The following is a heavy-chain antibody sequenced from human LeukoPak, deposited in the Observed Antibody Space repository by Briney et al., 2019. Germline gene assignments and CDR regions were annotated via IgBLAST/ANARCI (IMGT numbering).Heavy chain of an antibody. CDR2: INHSGST. D-gene: IGHD6-6*01. CDR1: GGAFRGYY. Sequence: KPSETLSLTCAVYGGAFRGYYWGWVRQPPGKGLGWIGEINHSGSTNYNPSLKSRVAISVDTSKNQFSLKLSSVTAADTAVYYCARGEQLVAVFDYWGQGTLVTVSS. J-gene: IGHJ4*02. CDR3: ARGEQLVAVFDY. V-gene: IGHV4-34*01.